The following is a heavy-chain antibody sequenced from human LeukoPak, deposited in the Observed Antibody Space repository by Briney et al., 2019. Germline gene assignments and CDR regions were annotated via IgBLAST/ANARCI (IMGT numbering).Heavy chain of an antibody. Sequence: SETLSLTCTVSGYSISSGYYWGWIRQPPGKGLEWIGSIYHSGSTYYKPSLKSRVTISVDTSKNQFSLKLSSVTAADTAVYYCARGGYYGSGNDFRFDPWGQGTLATVSS. J-gene: IGHJ5*02. CDR1: GYSISSGYY. CDR3: ARGGYYGSGNDFRFDP. CDR2: IYHSGST. V-gene: IGHV4-38-2*02. D-gene: IGHD3-10*01.